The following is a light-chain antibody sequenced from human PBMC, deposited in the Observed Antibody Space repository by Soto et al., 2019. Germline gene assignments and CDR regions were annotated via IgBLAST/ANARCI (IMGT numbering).Light chain of an antibody. J-gene: IGKJ2*01. Sequence: EIVMTQFPATLSVSPGERATLSCRASQSVSRNLAWYQQKPGQAPRLLVYGASTRATGIPARFSGSGSGTQFTLTISSLEPEDFAVYYCQQRSNWPTFGQGTKLEI. CDR3: QQRSNWPT. CDR1: QSVSRN. V-gene: IGKV3-15*01. CDR2: GAS.